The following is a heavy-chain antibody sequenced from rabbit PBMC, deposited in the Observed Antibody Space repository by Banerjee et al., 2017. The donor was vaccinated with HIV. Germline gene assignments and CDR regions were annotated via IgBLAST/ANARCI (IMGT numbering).Heavy chain of an antibody. V-gene: IGHV1S45*01. J-gene: IGHJ4*01. Sequence: QQQLEESGGDLVKPGGSLTLTCKASGFDLSNYHYMCWVRQAPGKGLELIACIVADSSGTTYYASWAKGRFTVSKTSSTTVTLQMTSLTGADTASYFCARDLAGVIGWNFNLWGPGTLVTVS. CDR2: IVADSSGTT. CDR1: GFDLSNYHY. D-gene: IGHD1-1*01. CDR3: ARDLAGVIGWNFNL.